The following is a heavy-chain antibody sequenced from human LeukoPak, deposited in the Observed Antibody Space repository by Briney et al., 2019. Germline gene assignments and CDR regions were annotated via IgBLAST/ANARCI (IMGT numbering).Heavy chain of an antibody. CDR2: INWNNDHY. CDR1: GFPFDDYV. D-gene: IGHD2-15*01. V-gene: IGHV3-9*01. Sequence: PGTSLRLSCVASGFPFDDYVIHWFRQAPGKGLEWVSAINWNNDHYGFADSVKGRFTISRDNAKNSLYLEMNSLRPDDSALYYCGKASTHSYYYIDVWGKGTTVIVSS. CDR3: GKASTHSYYYIDV. J-gene: IGHJ6*03.